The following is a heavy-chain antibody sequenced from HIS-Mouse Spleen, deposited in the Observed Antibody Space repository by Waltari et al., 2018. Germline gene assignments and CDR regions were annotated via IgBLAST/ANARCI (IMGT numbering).Heavy chain of an antibody. Sequence: QLQLQEPAPGLAKPSETPSPTCTVSGGSNISSSDYWGWITQPPGKGLEWIGCIYYSGGTYYNPSLKRRVTISVDTSKNQFSLKLSSVTAADTAVYYCAREIPYSSSWYDWYFDLWGRGTLVTVSS. CDR1: GGSNISSSDY. J-gene: IGHJ2*01. D-gene: IGHD6-13*01. CDR3: AREIPYSSSWYDWYFDL. CDR2: IYYSGGT. V-gene: IGHV4-39*07.